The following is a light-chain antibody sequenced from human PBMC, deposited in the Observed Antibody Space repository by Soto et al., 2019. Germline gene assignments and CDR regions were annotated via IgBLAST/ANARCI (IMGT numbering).Light chain of an antibody. CDR3: QQSKIFPLT. V-gene: IGKV1D-12*01. J-gene: IGKJ4*01. CDR2: AAS. Sequence: DIQMTQSPSSVSASLGDRVTITCRASQDIGSWLAWYQQKPGKAPKLLIYAASSLQSGVPSRFSGSGSGTDFTITISSLQPEDFASYHCQQSKIFPLTFGGGTKVEIK. CDR1: QDIGSW.